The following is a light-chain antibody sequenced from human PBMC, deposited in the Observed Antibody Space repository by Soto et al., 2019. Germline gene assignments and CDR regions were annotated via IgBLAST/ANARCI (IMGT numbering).Light chain of an antibody. J-gene: IGKJ4*01. CDR3: QERSRWPRAT. CDR2: TAS. V-gene: IGKV3-11*01. CDR1: QNVGHN. Sequence: EMVLTQSPATLSLSPGESATLSCRASQNVGHNFAWYQQKSGQPPRLLIHTASSRATGIPARFSGSGSRTDLTLPISRLKPEHIAVYYRQERSRWPRATFGGGTKVEIK.